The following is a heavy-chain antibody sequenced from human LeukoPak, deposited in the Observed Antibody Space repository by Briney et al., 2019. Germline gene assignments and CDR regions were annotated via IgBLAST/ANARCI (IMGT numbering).Heavy chain of an antibody. V-gene: IGHV3-74*01. Sequence: PGGSLRLSCAASGFTFSSYSMNWVRQAPGKGLVWVSRISNDGSSTSYAESVKGRFTISRDNAKNTLYLQMNSLRAEDTALYYCARGVSVLGNDYWGQGTLVTVSS. J-gene: IGHJ4*02. CDR3: ARGVSVLGNDY. CDR1: GFTFSSYS. CDR2: ISNDGSST. D-gene: IGHD7-27*01.